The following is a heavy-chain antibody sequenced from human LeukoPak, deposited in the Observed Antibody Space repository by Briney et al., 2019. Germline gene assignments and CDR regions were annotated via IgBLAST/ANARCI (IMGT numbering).Heavy chain of an antibody. V-gene: IGHV1-69*05. J-gene: IGHJ5*02. Sequence: ASEKVFCKASGGTFSSYAISWVRQAPGQGLEWMGGIIPIFGTANYAQKFQGRVTITTDESTSTAYMELSSLRSEDTAVYYCARDNYAGANWFDPWGQGTLVTVSS. CDR2: IIPIFGTA. D-gene: IGHD1-7*01. CDR1: GGTFSSYA. CDR3: ARDNYAGANWFDP.